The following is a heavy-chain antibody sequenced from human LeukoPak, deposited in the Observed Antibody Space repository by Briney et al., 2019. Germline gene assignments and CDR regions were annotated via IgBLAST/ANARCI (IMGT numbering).Heavy chain of an antibody. V-gene: IGHV3-33*01. D-gene: IGHD5-18*01. Sequence: GRFLRLSCAASGFTFSSYGMHWVRQAPGKGLEWVAVIWYDGSNKYYADSVKGRFTISRDNSKNTLYLQMNSLRAEDTAVYYCARDVTYQRGYSYGHQPGYFDYWGQGTLVTVSS. CDR3: ARDVTYQRGYSYGHQPGYFDY. J-gene: IGHJ4*02. CDR1: GFTFSSYG. CDR2: IWYDGSNK.